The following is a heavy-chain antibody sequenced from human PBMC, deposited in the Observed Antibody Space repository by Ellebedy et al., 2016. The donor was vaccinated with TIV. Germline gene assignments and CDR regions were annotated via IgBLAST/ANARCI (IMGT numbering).Heavy chain of an antibody. Sequence: GGSLRLSCAASGFTFSSYAIHWVRQAPGKGLEWVAVISYAGTNKYYADSVKGRFTISRDNSKNTLYLQMSSLRIEDTAVYYCARGRKVVGSSWYDSAFDIWGQGKMVTVSS. CDR3: ARGRKVVGSSWYDSAFDI. CDR1: GFTFSSYA. V-gene: IGHV3-30*04. D-gene: IGHD6-13*01. J-gene: IGHJ3*02. CDR2: ISYAGTNK.